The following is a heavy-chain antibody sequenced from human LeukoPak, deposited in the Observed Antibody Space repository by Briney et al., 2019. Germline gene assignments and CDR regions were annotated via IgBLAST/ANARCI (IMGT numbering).Heavy chain of an antibody. CDR3: ARQGLYYYDSSGPDAFDI. D-gene: IGHD3-22*01. CDR1: GYSISSGYY. Sequence: ASETLSLTCAVSGYSISSGYYWGWIRQPPGEGLEWIGSIYHSGSTYHNPSLKSRVTISVDTSKNQFSLKLSSVTAADTAVYYCARQGLYYYDSSGPDAFDIWGQGTMVTVSS. J-gene: IGHJ3*02. CDR2: IYHSGST. V-gene: IGHV4-38-2*01.